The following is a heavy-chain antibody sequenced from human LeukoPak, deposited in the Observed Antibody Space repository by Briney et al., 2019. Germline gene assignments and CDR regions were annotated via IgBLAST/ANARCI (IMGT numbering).Heavy chain of an antibody. CDR3: AREAGYCSSTSCEEDYYYYYMDV. V-gene: IGHV3-21*01. CDR2: ITGSSTYI. Sequence: AGSLRLSCAATGFTFSSYTMNWVRQAPGKGLEWVSSITGSSTYIFYADSVKGRFTVSRDNATNSLYLQMNSLRAEDTAVYYCAREAGYCSSTSCEEDYYYYYMDVWGKGTTVTVSS. J-gene: IGHJ6*03. D-gene: IGHD2-2*03. CDR1: GFTFSSYT.